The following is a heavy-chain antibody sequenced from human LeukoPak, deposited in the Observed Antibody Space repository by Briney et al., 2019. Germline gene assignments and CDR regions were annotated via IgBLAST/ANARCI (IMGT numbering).Heavy chain of an antibody. J-gene: IGHJ4*02. CDR1: EFTFSTYT. V-gene: IGHV3-30*04. Sequence: GGSLRLSCAASEFTFSTYTMHWVCQAPGKGLEWVAVISYDGSSQYYADSVKGRFTISRDNSKSTLYLQMNSLRAEDTAVYYCAKSYFGSGSYYSGWGQGILVTVSS. CDR3: AKSYFGSGSYYSG. CDR2: ISYDGSSQ. D-gene: IGHD3-10*01.